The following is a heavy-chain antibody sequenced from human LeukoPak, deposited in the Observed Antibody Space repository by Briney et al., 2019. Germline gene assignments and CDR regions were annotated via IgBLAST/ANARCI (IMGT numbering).Heavy chain of an antibody. V-gene: IGHV3-30*18. J-gene: IGHJ4*02. D-gene: IGHD6-19*01. CDR2: ISYDGSNK. CDR3: AKDIGSSGWYYFDY. Sequence: GKSLRLSCTVSGFTFSNYGMHWVRQAPGKGLEWVAVISYDGSNKYYADSVKGRFTISRDNSKNTLYLQMNSLRAEDTAVYYCAKDIGSSGWYYFDYWGQGTLVTVSS. CDR1: GFTFSNYG.